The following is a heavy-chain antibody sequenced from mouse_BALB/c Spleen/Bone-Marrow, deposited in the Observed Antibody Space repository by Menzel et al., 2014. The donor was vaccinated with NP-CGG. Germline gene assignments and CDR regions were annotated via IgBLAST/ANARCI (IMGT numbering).Heavy chain of an antibody. CDR2: ISYSGNA. CDR1: GDSITSSY. J-gene: IGHJ2*01. Sequence: EVKLMESGPSLVKPSQTLSLTCSVTGDSITSSYWNWIRKFPGNKLEYMGYISYSGNAYYNPSLKSQISLTRDTSKNQYYLQLNSVTTEDTATYFCARGNGYHFDYWGQGTTLTVSS. V-gene: IGHV3-8*02. D-gene: IGHD1-2*01. CDR3: ARGNGYHFDY.